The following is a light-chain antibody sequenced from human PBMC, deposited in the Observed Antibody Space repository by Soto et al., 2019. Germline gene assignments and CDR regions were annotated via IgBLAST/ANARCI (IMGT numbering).Light chain of an antibody. CDR1: QGIDSY. CDR3: QQLHSYPLT. J-gene: IGKJ4*01. CDR2: GAS. V-gene: IGKV1-9*01. Sequence: DIQLTQSPSFLSASVGDRVTITCRASQGIDSYLAWYQQKPGKAPNVLIYGASTLQSGVPSRFIGSGSGTEFTLRISSLQPEDFATYYCQQLHSYPLTFGGGTKVGIK.